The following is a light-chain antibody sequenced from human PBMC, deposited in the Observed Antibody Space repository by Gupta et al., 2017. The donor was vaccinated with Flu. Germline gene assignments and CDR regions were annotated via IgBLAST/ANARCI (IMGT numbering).Light chain of an antibody. CDR3: QVWASSSEPHVV. J-gene: IGLJ2*01. V-gene: IGLV3-21*02. Sequence: SYVLTQPPSVSVAPGPTARISCGGNNIVSKSVHGYQKKPGPDHVLAVEVDSDRPSGIPDRFAFSTSRNKDTLNLSRAEAWDEADDDCQVWASSSEPHVVFGGGTKLPVL. CDR2: VDS. CDR1: NIVSKS.